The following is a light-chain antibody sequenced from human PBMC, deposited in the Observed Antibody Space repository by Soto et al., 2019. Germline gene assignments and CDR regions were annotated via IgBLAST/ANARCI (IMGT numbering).Light chain of an antibody. CDR2: ASS. Sequence: DIQMTQSPSSLSASVGDRVTITCRASQSISSSLNWYQQKPGRAPKLLIYASSGLQSGVPSRFSGSGSATDFTLTLSSLQPEDFATYYCQQRYSTPFTFGPGTTVDTK. J-gene: IGKJ3*01. V-gene: IGKV1-39*01. CDR3: QQRYSTPFT. CDR1: QSISSS.